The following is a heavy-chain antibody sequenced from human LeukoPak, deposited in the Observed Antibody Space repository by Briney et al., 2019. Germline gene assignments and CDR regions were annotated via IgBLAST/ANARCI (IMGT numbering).Heavy chain of an antibody. J-gene: IGHJ3*02. D-gene: IGHD4-17*01. CDR3: AKERRADGDYISAFDI. Sequence: GGSLRLSCAASGFTFSSYGMSWVRQAPGKGLEWVSAISGSGGSTYYADSVKGRFTISRDNSKNTLYLQMNSLRAEDTAVYYCAKERRADGDYISAFDIWGQGTMVTVSS. CDR2: ISGSGGST. CDR1: GFTFSSYG. V-gene: IGHV3-23*01.